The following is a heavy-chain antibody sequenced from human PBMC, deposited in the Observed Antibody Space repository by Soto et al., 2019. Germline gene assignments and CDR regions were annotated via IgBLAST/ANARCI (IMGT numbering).Heavy chain of an antibody. CDR3: ARDLWQSNYYDSSGYYYSDY. V-gene: IGHV1-46*03. CDR2: INPSGGST. D-gene: IGHD3-22*01. CDR1: GYTFTSYY. J-gene: IGHJ4*02. Sequence: GASVKVSCKASGYTFTSYYMHWVRQAPGQGLEWMGIINPSGGSTSYAQKFQGRVTMTRDTSTSTVYMELSSLRSEDTAVYYCARDLWQSNYYDSSGYYYSDYWGQGTLVTVSS.